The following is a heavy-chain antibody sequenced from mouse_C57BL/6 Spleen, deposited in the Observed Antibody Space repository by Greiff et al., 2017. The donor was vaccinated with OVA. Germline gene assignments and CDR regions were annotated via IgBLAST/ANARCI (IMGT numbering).Heavy chain of an antibody. J-gene: IGHJ3*01. CDR3: TRGGYGSSYGFAY. CDR2: IDPETGGN. CDR1: GYTFNDYA. Sequence: VQLQQSGAELVRPGASVTLSCNASGYTFNDYAMHWVKQTPVHGLEWIGAIDPETGGNASNQKFSGKAILTAAKSSCPAYMELRSMTSEDSAVYYCTRGGYGSSYGFAYWGQGTLVTVSA. D-gene: IGHD1-1*01. V-gene: IGHV1-15*01.